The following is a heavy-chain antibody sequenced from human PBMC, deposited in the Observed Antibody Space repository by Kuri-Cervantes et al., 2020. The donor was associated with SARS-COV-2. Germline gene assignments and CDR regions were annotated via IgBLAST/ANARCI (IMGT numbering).Heavy chain of an antibody. CDR3: ATEGCSSTSCYSRDAFDI. CDR2: FDPEDGET. V-gene: IGHV1-24*01. Sequence: ASVKVSCKASGGTFSSYAISWVRQAPGQGLEWMGGFDPEDGETIYAQKFQGRVTMTEDTSTDTAYMELSSLRSEDTAVYYCATEGCSSTSCYSRDAFDIWGQGTMVTVSS. D-gene: IGHD2-2*02. J-gene: IGHJ3*02. CDR1: GGTFSSYA.